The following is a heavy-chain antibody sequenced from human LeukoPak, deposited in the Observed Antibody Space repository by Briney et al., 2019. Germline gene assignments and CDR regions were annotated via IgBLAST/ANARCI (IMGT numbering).Heavy chain of an antibody. D-gene: IGHD6-19*01. J-gene: IGHJ4*02. CDR3: STGVIAVSGGVFDF. CDR1: GYTVTELS. V-gene: IGHV1-24*01. Sequence: ASVKVSCKVSGYTVTELSIHWVRQAPGKGLEWVGGFDPGDGETIYAQRFHGRVTMTEDTSTDTAYLELSSLRSDDTALYYCSTGVIAVSGGVFDFWGPGTLVTVSS. CDR2: FDPGDGET.